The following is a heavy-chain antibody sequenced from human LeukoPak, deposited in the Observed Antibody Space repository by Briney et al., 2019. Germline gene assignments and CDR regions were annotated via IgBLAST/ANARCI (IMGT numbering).Heavy chain of an antibody. D-gene: IGHD3-22*01. CDR1: GYSFTSYW. V-gene: IGHV5-51*01. CDR3: ARSHTYYYDSSGYYATYGFDP. J-gene: IGHJ5*02. Sequence: GESLKISCKGSGYSFTSYWIGWVRQMPGKGLEWMGIIYPGDSDTRYSPSFQGQVTISADKSISTAYLQWSSLKASDTAMYYCARSHTYYYDSSGYYATYGFDPWGQGTLVTVSS. CDR2: IYPGDSDT.